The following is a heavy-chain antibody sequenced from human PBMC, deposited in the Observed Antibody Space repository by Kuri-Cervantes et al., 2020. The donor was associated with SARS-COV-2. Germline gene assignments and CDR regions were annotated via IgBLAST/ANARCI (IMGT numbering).Heavy chain of an antibody. J-gene: IGHJ4*02. CDR1: GGSISSGGYY. CDR2: IYHSGST. D-gene: IGHD6-13*01. V-gene: IGHV4-30-2*01. CDR3: ATCIAAAGSYYFDY. Sequence: TLSLTCTVSGGSISSGGYYWSWIRQPPGKGLEWIGYIYHSGSTYYNPSLKSRVTISVDTSQNQFSLKLSSVTAADTAVYYCATCIAAAGSYYFDYWGQGTLVTVSS.